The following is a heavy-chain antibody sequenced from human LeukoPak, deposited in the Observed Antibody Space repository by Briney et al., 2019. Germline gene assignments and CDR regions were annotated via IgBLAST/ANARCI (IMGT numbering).Heavy chain of an antibody. D-gene: IGHD6-19*01. CDR2: IYTSGST. Sequence: PSETLSLTCTVSGGFISSYYWSWIRQPAGKGLEWIGRIYTSGSTNYNPSLKSRVPMSVDTSKNQFSLKLGSVTAADTAVYYCARHVKKSLVRGGDNWFDPWGQGTLVTVSS. V-gene: IGHV4-4*07. J-gene: IGHJ5*02. CDR3: ARHVKKSLVRGGDNWFDP. CDR1: GGFISSYY.